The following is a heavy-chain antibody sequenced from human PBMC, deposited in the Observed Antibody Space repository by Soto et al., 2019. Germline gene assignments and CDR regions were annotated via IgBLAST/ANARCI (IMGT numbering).Heavy chain of an antibody. Sequence: EVQLLESGGGLVQPGGSLRLSCVASVFTFSIYAMSWVRQAPGKGLEWVSAISGTGGSTYYADSVKGRFTISRDNSKNTLYLQTNTLRAEDTAVYYCAKNWDTTSSSSSHWGQGTLVTVSS. J-gene: IGHJ4*02. CDR2: ISGTGGST. D-gene: IGHD6-6*01. CDR3: AKNWDTTSSSSSH. CDR1: VFTFSIYA. V-gene: IGHV3-23*01.